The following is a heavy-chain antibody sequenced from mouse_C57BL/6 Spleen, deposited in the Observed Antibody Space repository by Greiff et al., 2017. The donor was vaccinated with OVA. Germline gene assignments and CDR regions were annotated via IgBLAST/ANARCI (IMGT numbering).Heavy chain of an antibody. CDR3: ARGGGVARYFDD. D-gene: IGHD1-1*01. Sequence: EVMLVESGGGLVKPGGSLKLSCAASGFTFSSYAMSWVRQTPETRLEWVATISDGGSYTYYPDNVKGRFTISRDNAKNNLYLQMSHLKSEDTAMYYCARGGGVARYFDDWGQGTTLTVSS. V-gene: IGHV5-4*03. CDR1: GFTFSSYA. CDR2: ISDGGSYT. J-gene: IGHJ2*01.